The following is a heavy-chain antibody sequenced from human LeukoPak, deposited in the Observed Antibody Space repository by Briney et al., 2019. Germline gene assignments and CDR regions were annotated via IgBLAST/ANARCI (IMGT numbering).Heavy chain of an antibody. J-gene: IGHJ4*02. CDR2: ISGSGDST. CDR1: GFTFSNYW. CDR3: AKDPRAGSGWGSFDY. V-gene: IGHV3-23*01. D-gene: IGHD6-19*01. Sequence: GGSLRLSCAASGFTFSNYWMTWVRQAPGKGLEWVSGISGSGDSTYYADSVKGRFSISRDNSKNTLWLQMNSLKDEDTAVYYCAKDPRAGSGWGSFDYWGQGTLVTVSS.